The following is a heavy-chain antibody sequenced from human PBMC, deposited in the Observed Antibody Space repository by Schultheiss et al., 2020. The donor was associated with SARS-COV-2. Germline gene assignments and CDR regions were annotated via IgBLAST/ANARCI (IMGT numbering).Heavy chain of an antibody. J-gene: IGHJ6*02. CDR2: IYSSGST. CDR3: ARSYSKYYYYYGMDV. CDR1: GGSISSGDYY. V-gene: IGHV4-61*08. Sequence: SETLSLTCTVSGGSISSGDYYWSWIRQPPGKGLEWIGYIYSSGSTNYNPSLKSRVTISVDTSKNQFSLKLSSVTAADTAVYYCARSYSKYYYYYGMDVWGQGTTVTVSS. D-gene: IGHD2-21*01.